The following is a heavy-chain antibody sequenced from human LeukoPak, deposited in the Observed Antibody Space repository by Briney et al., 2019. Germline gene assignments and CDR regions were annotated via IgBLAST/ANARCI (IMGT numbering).Heavy chain of an antibody. CDR2: IYYSGST. CDR3: AGGGYDLYFDY. D-gene: IGHD5-12*01. V-gene: IGHV4-59*01. CDR1: GGSISSYY. J-gene: IGHJ4*02. Sequence: SETLSLTCTVSGGSISSYYWSWIRQPPGKGLEWIGYIYYSGSTNYNPSLKSRVTISADTSKNQFSLELSSVTAADTAVYYCAGGGYDLYFDYWGQGTLVTVSS.